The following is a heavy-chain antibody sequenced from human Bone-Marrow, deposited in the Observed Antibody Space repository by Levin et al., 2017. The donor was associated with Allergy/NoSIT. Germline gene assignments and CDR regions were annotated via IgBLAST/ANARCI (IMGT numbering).Heavy chain of an antibody. CDR2: IYSSRST. CDR1: GGSVSSGSYY. D-gene: IGHD3-22*01. Sequence: LSQTLSLTCTVSGGSVSSGSYYWSWIRQPPGKGLEWIGYIYSSRSTNYNPSLKSRVTISVDTSKNHLSLKLSSVTAADTAVYYCARVVMWPYYFDYWGQGTLVTVSS. J-gene: IGHJ4*02. V-gene: IGHV4-61*03. CDR3: ARVVMWPYYFDY.